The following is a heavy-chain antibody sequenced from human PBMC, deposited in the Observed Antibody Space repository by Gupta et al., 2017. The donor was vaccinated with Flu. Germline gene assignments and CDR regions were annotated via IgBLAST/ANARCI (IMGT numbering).Heavy chain of an antibody. D-gene: IGHD3-3*01. V-gene: IGHV3-33*01. CDR1: GVTLSDYA. J-gene: IGHJ6*02. Sequence: QVQLVESGGGVVQPGRSRRPSCAASGVTLSDYAMHWVRPAPGKGLECLAIIGYDGIDKYYADSVKGRFTISKDNSRNTLYMQMNSLRAEDTALYYCSRSRYDFWRGYVGSEYGMDVWGQGTTVTVSS. CDR3: SRSRYDFWRGYVGSEYGMDV. CDR2: IGYDGIDK.